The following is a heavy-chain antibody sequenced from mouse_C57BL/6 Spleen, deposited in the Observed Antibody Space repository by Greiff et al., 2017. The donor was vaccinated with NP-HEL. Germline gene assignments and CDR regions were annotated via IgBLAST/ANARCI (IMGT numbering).Heavy chain of an antibody. CDR2: IDPSDSET. V-gene: IGHV1-52*01. Sequence: QVQLQQPGAELVRPGSSVKLSCKASGYTFTSYWMHWVKQRPIQGLEWIGNIDPSDSETHYNQKFKDKARLTVDKSSSTAYMQLSSLTSEDSAVYYCARKGDYSNYGFAYWGQGTLVTVSA. J-gene: IGHJ3*01. CDR3: ARKGDYSNYGFAY. CDR1: GYTFTSYW. D-gene: IGHD2-5*01.